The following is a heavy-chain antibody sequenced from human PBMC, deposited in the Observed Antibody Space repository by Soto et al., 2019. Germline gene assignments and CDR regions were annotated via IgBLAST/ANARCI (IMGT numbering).Heavy chain of an antibody. CDR2: INAGNGNT. CDR1: GYTFTSYA. CDR3: ARDPGGGKAGY. D-gene: IGHD1-26*01. V-gene: IGHV1-3*01. Sequence: QVQLVQSGAEVKKPGASVKVSCKASGYTFTSYAMHWVRQAPGQRLEWMGWINAGNGNTKYSQKFQGRVTITRDTSASTAYMEMSSLRSEDTAVYYCARDPGGGKAGYWGQGTLVTVSS. J-gene: IGHJ4*02.